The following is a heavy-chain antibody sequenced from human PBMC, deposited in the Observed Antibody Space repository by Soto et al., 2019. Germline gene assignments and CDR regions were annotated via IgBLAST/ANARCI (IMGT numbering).Heavy chain of an antibody. CDR2: IIPILGIA. J-gene: IGHJ4*02. CDR1: GGTFSSYT. Sequence: QVQLVQSGAEVKKPGSSVKVSCKASGGTFSSYTISWVRQAPGQGLEWMGRIIPILGIANYAQKFQGRVTITADKSTSTAYMELSSLRSEDTAVYYCARDSPRTTGTIVYFDYWGQGTLVTVSS. D-gene: IGHD1-1*01. CDR3: ARDSPRTTGTIVYFDY. V-gene: IGHV1-69*08.